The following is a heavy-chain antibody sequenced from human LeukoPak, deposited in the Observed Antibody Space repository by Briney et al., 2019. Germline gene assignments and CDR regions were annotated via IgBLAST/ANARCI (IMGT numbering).Heavy chain of an antibody. CDR2: IHTSGST. Sequence: TSETLSLTCTVSGGSVTSGHYYWSWVRQPAGKGLTWIGRIHTSGSTDYNPSLKSRVTISVVTSKNQFSLNLNSVTATDTAVYYCARDVDDREAFDYWGQGILVTVSS. D-gene: IGHD3-3*01. CDR1: GGSVTSGHYY. CDR3: ARDVDDREAFDY. J-gene: IGHJ4*02. V-gene: IGHV4-61*02.